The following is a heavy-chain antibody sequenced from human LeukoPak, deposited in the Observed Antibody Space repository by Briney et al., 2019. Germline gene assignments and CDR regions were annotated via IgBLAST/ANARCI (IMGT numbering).Heavy chain of an antibody. D-gene: IGHD1-14*01. J-gene: IGHJ6*02. CDR2: VSPAYGRT. V-gene: IGHV3-23*01. Sequence: GGSLILSCSASGFSFNNYAMSWIRQAPGKGLTWVSLVSPAYGRTYYADSVKGRFTISRDNSNNMLSLYMSSLRADDTAVYYCAKVSGGGLYYDGMDVWGQGTTVTVSS. CDR1: GFSFNNYA. CDR3: AKVSGGGLYYDGMDV.